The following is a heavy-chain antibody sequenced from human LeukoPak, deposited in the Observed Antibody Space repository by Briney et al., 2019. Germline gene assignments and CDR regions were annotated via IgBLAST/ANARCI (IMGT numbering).Heavy chain of an antibody. CDR1: GFTFSSYA. CDR2: ISGSGGST. V-gene: IGHV3-23*01. J-gene: IGHJ4*02. D-gene: IGHD3-22*01. Sequence: GGSLRLSCAASGFTFSSYAMSWVRQAPGKGLEWVSAISGSGGSTYYADSVKGRFTISRDNSKNTLYLQMNSLRAEDTAVYCCANSPGVIVVVDYWGQGTLVTVSS. CDR3: ANSPGVIVVVDY.